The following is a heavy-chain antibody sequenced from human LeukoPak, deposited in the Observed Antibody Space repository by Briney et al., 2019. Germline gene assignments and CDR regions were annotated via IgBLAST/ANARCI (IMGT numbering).Heavy chain of an antibody. CDR2: IYPGDSDT. Sequence: GESLKISCKGSGYRFSNYWIAWVRQMPGKGLEWMGLIYPGDSDTKYNPSFQGQVTISADKSIGTAYLLWSSLRASDTAMYYCARQPNYFDTGGYLSHAFDIWGQGTMVTVS. CDR1: GYRFSNYW. V-gene: IGHV5-51*01. CDR3: ARQPNYFDTGGYLSHAFDI. D-gene: IGHD3-22*01. J-gene: IGHJ3*02.